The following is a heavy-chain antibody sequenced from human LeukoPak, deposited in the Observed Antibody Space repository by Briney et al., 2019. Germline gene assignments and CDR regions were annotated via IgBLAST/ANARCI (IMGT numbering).Heavy chain of an antibody. CDR1: GFTFSSYS. Sequence: GGSLTLSCAASGFTFSSYSMNWVRQAPGKGLEWVSSISSSSSYIYYADSVKGRFTISRDNAKNSLYLQMNSLRAEDTAVYYCARDLWGITMIVGPIEDYWGQGTLVTVSS. CDR3: ARDLWGITMIVGPIEDY. D-gene: IGHD3-22*01. J-gene: IGHJ4*02. V-gene: IGHV3-21*01. CDR2: ISSSSSYI.